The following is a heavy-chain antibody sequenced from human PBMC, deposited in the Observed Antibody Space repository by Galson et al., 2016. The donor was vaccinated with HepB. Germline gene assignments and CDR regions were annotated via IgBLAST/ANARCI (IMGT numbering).Heavy chain of an antibody. Sequence: SLRLSCAASGFTFSSYAMSWVRQAPGKGLEWVSAISGGGGSTYYADSVKGRFTISRDNAKNTPYLQMNSLRAEDTAVYYCAKSLNTYYYDSSGYFDYWGQGTLVTVSS. CDR1: GFTFSSYA. V-gene: IGHV3-23*01. CDR2: ISGGGGST. J-gene: IGHJ4*02. CDR3: AKSLNTYYYDSSGYFDY. D-gene: IGHD3-22*01.